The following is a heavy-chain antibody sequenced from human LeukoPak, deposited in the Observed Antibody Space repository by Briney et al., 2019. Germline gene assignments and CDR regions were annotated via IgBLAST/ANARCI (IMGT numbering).Heavy chain of an antibody. CDR1: GYTFTSYA. J-gene: IGHJ4*02. D-gene: IGHD6-19*01. CDR2: INAGNGNT. V-gene: IGHV1-3*03. Sequence: ASVKVSCKASGYTFTSYAMHWVRQAPGQRLEWMGWINAGNGNTKYSQEFQGRVTITRDTSASTAYMELSSLRSEDMAVYYCARDKVAGDYYFDYWGQGTLVTVSS. CDR3: ARDKVAGDYYFDY.